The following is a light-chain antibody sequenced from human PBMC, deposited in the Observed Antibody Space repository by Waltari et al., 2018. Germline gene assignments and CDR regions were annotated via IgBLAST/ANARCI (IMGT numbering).Light chain of an antibody. J-gene: IGLJ2*01. Sequence: SDLTQPPSVSVSPGQTAKITCSGDKLGTKFACWYQQKPGQSPVLVIYKDTLRPSEAPARFAGSNSENTATLTISGTQAMDEADYYCQTWDSSSVVFGGGTKLTVL. CDR1: KLGTKF. CDR3: QTWDSSSVV. V-gene: IGLV3-1*01. CDR2: KDT.